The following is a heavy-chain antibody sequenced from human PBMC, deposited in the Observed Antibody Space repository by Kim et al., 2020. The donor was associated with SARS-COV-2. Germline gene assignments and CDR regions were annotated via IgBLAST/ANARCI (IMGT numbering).Heavy chain of an antibody. Sequence: YAGSVKGRFTISRDNSKDTVFLQMDSLTVDDTAIYCCARDDFFRSCFDSWGHGALVTVSS. J-gene: IGHJ4*01. CDR3: ARDDFFRSCFDS. V-gene: IGHV3-33*01. D-gene: IGHD2-21*01.